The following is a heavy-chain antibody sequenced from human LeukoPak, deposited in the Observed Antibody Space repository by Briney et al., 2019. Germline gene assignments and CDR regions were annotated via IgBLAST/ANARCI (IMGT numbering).Heavy chain of an antibody. CDR3: ASYDFWSGSQY. D-gene: IGHD3-3*01. CDR1: GGSFSGYY. CDR2: IYYSGST. V-gene: IGHV4-59*08. Sequence: SETLSLTCAVYGGSFSGYYWSWIRQPPGKGLEWIGYIYYSGSTNYNPSLKSRVTISVDTSKNQFSLKLSSVTAADTAVYYCASYDFWSGSQYWGQGTLVTVSS. J-gene: IGHJ4*02.